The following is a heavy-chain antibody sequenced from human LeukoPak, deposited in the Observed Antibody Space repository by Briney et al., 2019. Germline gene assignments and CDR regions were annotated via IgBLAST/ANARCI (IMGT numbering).Heavy chain of an antibody. CDR1: GYSFTSYW. J-gene: IGHJ4*02. D-gene: IGHD3-22*01. Sequence: GGPLKISCKGPGYSFTSYWIGWARQMPGKGLEWMGIIYPGDSDTRYSPSFQVQVTISADRSSTTASLQCRSLKASDTAIYSCARHFSDYYDSSGYYQDYWGQGTLVTVSS. V-gene: IGHV5-51*01. CDR3: ARHFSDYYDSSGYYQDY. CDR2: IYPGDSDT.